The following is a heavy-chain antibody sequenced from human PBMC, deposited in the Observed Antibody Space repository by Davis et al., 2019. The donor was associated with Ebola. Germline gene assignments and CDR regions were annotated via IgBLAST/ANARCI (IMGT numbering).Heavy chain of an antibody. CDR1: GYYFTSYW. V-gene: IGHV5-10-1*01. J-gene: IGHJ4*02. Sequence: GESLKTPCKRSGYYFTSYWISWVRQMPGKGLEWMGRIDPSDSYTNYSPSFQGHVTISADKSISTAYLQWSSLKASDTAMYYCARLMNYYDSSGTHHYFGYWGQGTLVTVSS. CDR2: IDPSDSYT. CDR3: ARLMNYYDSSGTHHYFGY. D-gene: IGHD3-22*01.